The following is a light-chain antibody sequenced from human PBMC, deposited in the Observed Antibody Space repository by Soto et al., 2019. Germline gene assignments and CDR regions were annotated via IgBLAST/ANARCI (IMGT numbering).Light chain of an antibody. J-gene: IGKJ5*01. Sequence: EIVMTQSPATLSVSPGERATLTCRASQSVATNLAWYQQKPGQPPRLLLYGASTRATGIPARFSGSGSGTEFTLTISSLQSEDFAVYYCQQRSNWPPSTFGQGTRLDIK. CDR1: QSVATN. V-gene: IGKV3-15*01. CDR2: GAS. CDR3: QQRSNWPPST.